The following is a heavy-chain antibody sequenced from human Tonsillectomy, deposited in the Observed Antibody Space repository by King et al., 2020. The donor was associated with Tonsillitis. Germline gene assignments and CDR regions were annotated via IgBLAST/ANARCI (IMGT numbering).Heavy chain of an antibody. D-gene: IGHD3-10*01. CDR1: GFTFSNAW. CDR3: TTDGPDHYYGSGSYIDY. V-gene: IGHV3-15*01. Sequence: DVQLVESGGGLVKPGGSLRLSCAASGFTFSNAWMSWVRQAPGKGLEWVGRIKSKTDGGTTDYAAPVKGRFTISRDDSKNTLYLQMNSLKTEDTAVYYCTTDGPDHYYGSGSYIDYWGQGTLVTVSS. CDR2: IKSKTDGGTT. J-gene: IGHJ4*02.